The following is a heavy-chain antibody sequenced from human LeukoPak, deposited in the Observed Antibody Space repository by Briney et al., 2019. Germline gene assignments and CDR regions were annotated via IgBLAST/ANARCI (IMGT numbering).Heavy chain of an antibody. CDR3: ATLLMVRGVFDY. Sequence: ASVKVSFKVAGYTLTELSMHWVRQAPGKGLAWVGGFDPEDGETIYAQKFQGRVTMTEDTSTDTAYMELSSLRSEDTAVYYCATLLMVRGVFDYWGQGTLVTVSS. V-gene: IGHV1-24*01. J-gene: IGHJ4*02. CDR2: FDPEDGET. CDR1: GYTLTELS. D-gene: IGHD3-10*01.